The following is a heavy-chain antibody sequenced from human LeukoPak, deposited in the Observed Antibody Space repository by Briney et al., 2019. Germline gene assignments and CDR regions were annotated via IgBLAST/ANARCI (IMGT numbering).Heavy chain of an antibody. CDR1: GGSFSGYY. CDR2: INHSGST. Sequence: PSETLSLTCAVYGGSFSGYYWSWIRQPPGKGLEWIGEINHSGSTNYNPSLKSRVTISVDTSKNQFSPKLSSVTAADTAVYYCARASGATYLYWGQGTLVTVSS. V-gene: IGHV4-34*01. J-gene: IGHJ4*02. CDR3: ARASGATYLY. D-gene: IGHD1-26*01.